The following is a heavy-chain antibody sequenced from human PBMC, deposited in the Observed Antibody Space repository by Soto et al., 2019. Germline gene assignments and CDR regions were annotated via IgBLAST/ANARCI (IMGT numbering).Heavy chain of an antibody. CDR1: GFSLSTSGVG. Sequence: QITLKESGPTLVKPTQTLTLTCTFSGFSLSTSGVGVGWISQPPGKALEWLALIYWDDDKRYSPSLKSRLTITKDTSKNQVVLTMTNMDPVDTATYHCAHYYKAVRYYYDSSGYYTSDYLGQGTLVTVSS. CDR2: IYWDDDK. V-gene: IGHV2-5*02. CDR3: AHYYKAVRYYYDSSGYYTSDY. J-gene: IGHJ4*02. D-gene: IGHD3-22*01.